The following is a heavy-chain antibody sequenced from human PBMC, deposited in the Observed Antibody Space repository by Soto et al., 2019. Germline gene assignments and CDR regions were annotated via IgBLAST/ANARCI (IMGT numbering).Heavy chain of an antibody. D-gene: IGHD1-26*01. Sequence: EVQLVESGGGLVKPGGSLRLSCAASGFTFSSYSMNWVRHAPWKGLEWVSSISSSSSYIYYADSVKGRFTISRDNAKNSLYLQMNSLRAEDTAVYYCARVEWELLAFDYWGQGTLVTVSS. CDR1: GFTFSSYS. J-gene: IGHJ4*02. CDR3: ARVEWELLAFDY. CDR2: ISSSSSYI. V-gene: IGHV3-21*01.